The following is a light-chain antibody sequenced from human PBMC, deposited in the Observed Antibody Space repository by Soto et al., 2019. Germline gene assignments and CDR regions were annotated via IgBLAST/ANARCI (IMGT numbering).Light chain of an antibody. V-gene: IGLV2-14*01. CDR3: CSYAGSYTYV. CDR2: EVS. Sequence: QSALTQPASVSGSPGQSITISCTGTSSDVGGYTYVSWYQQHPGKAPKLMIYEVSERPSGVSDRFSGSKSGNTASLTISGLQAEDEADYYCCSYAGSYTYVFGTGTKLTVL. CDR1: SSDVGGYTY. J-gene: IGLJ1*01.